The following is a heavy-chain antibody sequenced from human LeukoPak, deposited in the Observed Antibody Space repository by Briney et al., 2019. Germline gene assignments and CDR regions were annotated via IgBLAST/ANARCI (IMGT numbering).Heavy chain of an antibody. V-gene: IGHV3-23*01. CDR2: ISGSGGST. J-gene: IGHJ6*02. D-gene: IGHD4-23*01. Sequence: GGSLRLSCAASGFTFSSYAMSWVRQAPGKGLEWVSAISGSGGSTYYADSVKGRFTISRDNSKNTLYLQMNSLRAEDTAVYYCAKWGTLPLIRWPYYYYYYGMDVWGQGTTVTVSS. CDR1: GFTFSSYA. CDR3: AKWGTLPLIRWPYYYYYYGMDV.